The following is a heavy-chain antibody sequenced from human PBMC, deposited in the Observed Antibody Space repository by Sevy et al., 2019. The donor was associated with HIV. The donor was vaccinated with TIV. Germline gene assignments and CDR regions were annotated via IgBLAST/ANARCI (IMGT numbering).Heavy chain of an antibody. CDR1: GFTFGGYA. CDR3: AKRPVSYCSGATCSLDY. V-gene: IGHV3-23*01. D-gene: IGHD2-2*01. J-gene: IGHJ4*02. Sequence: GGSLRLSCAASGFTFGGYAMARVRQAPGKGLESVSAISGTGETTYYTDSVKGRFTVSRDNSNNILYLQMNSLRGEDTALYYCAKRPVSYCSGATCSLDYWGPGTLVTVSS. CDR2: ISGTGETT.